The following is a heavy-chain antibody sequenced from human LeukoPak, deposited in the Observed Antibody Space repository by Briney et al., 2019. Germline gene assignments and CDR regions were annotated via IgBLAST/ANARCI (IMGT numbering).Heavy chain of an antibody. V-gene: IGHV4-61*01. CDR2: IYYSGST. J-gene: IGHJ5*02. Sequence: PSETLSLTCTVSGGSISRSSYYWSWIRQPPGKGLEWIGYIYYSGSTNYNPSLNSRVTISVDTSKNQFSLILSSVTAADTAVYYCARFIYHDISGYPLNTFDPWGQGTLVTVSS. D-gene: IGHD3-22*01. CDR1: GGSISRSSYY. CDR3: ARFIYHDISGYPLNTFDP.